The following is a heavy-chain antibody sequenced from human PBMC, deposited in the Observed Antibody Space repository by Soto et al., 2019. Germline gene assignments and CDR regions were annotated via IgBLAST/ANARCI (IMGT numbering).Heavy chain of an antibody. Sequence: GGTLRLSCTASGSTFPNYPMHWVRHAPDKGLGWVAVISHDGVTKNSADSVKGRFTISRDNSRNTLYLQMNSLRIEDTAMYYCVRGGYSSSWERLEPWGQGTLVTVSS. CDR1: GSTFPNYP. V-gene: IGHV3-30-3*01. J-gene: IGHJ5*02. CDR2: ISHDGVTK. D-gene: IGHD4-4*01. CDR3: VRGGYSSSWERLEP.